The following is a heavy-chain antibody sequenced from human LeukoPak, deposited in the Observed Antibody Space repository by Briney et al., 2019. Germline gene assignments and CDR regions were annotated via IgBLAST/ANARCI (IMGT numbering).Heavy chain of an antibody. CDR3: AKDEEEVLTPYFDY. J-gene: IGHJ4*02. V-gene: IGHV3-9*01. D-gene: IGHD4-23*01. CDR2: ISWNSGSI. CDR1: GFTFDDYA. Sequence: GRSLRLSCAASGFTFDDYAMHWVRQAPGKGLEWVSGISWNSGSIGYADSVKGRFTISRDNAKNSLYLQMNSLRAEDTALYYCAKDEEEVLTPYFDYWGQGTLVTVSS.